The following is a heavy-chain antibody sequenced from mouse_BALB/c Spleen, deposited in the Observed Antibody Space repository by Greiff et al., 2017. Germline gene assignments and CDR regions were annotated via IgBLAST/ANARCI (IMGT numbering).Heavy chain of an antibody. V-gene: IGHV14-3*02. J-gene: IGHJ3*01. CDR3: AREDFAY. Sequence: EVQVVESGAELVKPGASVKLSCTASGFTFTDSYMHWVKQRPGQGLEWIGSIDPANGNTKYDPKFQGKATLTADTSSSTAYLQLSSLTSEDAAVYYCAREDFAYWGQGTLVTVSA. CDR2: IDPANGNT. CDR1: GFTFTDSY.